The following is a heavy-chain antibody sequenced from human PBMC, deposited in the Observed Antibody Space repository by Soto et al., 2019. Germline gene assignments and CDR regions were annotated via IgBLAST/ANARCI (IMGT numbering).Heavy chain of an antibody. CDR3: AFSRYSISLGNWFDP. J-gene: IGHJ5*02. CDR1: GFSLSTSGVA. CDR2: IYWDDDK. D-gene: IGHD6-6*01. Sequence: QITLKESGPPLVKPTQTLTLTCTFSGFSLSTSGVAVGWIRQPPGKALGWLALIYWDDDKRYSPSLKSRLTITKDSYIHQVVLTMPAMDPVDTATYYCAFSRYSISLGNWFDPWGQGTLVTVSS. V-gene: IGHV2-5*02.